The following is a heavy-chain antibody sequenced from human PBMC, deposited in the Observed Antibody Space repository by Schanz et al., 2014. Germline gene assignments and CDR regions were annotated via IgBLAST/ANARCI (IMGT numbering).Heavy chain of an antibody. Sequence: EVQLVESGGGLVKPGGSLRLSCTASRIIFGTYSMNWIRQTPKGLEWVSSINSRSNFIYYADSVKGRFTISRDNAKNSLYLQMNSLRAEDTAVYYCAGAVATIRADSFDIWGQGTTVIVS. CDR1: RIIFGTYS. CDR3: AGAVATIRADSFDI. D-gene: IGHD5-12*01. V-gene: IGHV3-21*01. J-gene: IGHJ3*02. CDR2: INSRSNFI.